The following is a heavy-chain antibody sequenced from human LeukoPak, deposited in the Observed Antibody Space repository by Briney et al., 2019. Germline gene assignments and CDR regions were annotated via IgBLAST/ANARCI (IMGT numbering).Heavy chain of an antibody. D-gene: IGHD3-16*01. J-gene: IGHJ4*02. Sequence: GGSLRLSCAASGFTFSNYAMTWVRQAPGKGLEWVSAISGSGGSTYYADSVKGRFTISRDNSKNTLYLQMNSLRAEDTAVYYCAKVPYGKGGDYYFDYWGQGTLVTVSS. CDR1: GFTFSNYA. CDR2: ISGSGGST. CDR3: AKVPYGKGGDYYFDY. V-gene: IGHV3-23*01.